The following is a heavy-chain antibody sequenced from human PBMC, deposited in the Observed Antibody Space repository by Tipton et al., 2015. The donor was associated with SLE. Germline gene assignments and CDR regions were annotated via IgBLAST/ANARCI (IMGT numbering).Heavy chain of an antibody. V-gene: IGHV4-34*01. CDR2: VFRGGST. Sequence: TPSLTCSVYGDSLSGQYWSWIRQAPGKGLEWIGEVFRGGSTNYSPSLESRVTITVDMSKNQFSLRLISVTAADTAVYYCARGCSSSTCEPFYFFGMDVWVQGTTVTVSS. CDR1: GDSLSGQY. J-gene: IGHJ6*02. CDR3: ARGCSSSTCEPFYFFGMDV. D-gene: IGHD6-6*01.